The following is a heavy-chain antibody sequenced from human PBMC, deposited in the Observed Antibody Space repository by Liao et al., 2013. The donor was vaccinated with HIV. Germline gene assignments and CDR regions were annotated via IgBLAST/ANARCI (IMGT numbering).Heavy chain of an antibody. V-gene: IGHV4-34*01. D-gene: IGHD2-15*01. CDR3: ARLRRSGGSY. Sequence: QVQLQQWGARLLKPSETLSRTCAVYGGSFSGYYWTWIRQPPGKGLEWIGDINDSGSTNYNPSLESRVTISVDTSKNQFYLNLRSVTAADTAVYYCARLRRSGGSYWGQGTLVTVSS. J-gene: IGHJ4*02. CDR2: INDSGST. CDR1: GGSFSGYY.